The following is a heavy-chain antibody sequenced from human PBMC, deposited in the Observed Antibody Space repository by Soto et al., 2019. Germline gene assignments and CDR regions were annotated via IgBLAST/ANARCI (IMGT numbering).Heavy chain of an antibody. Sequence: KGLEWMGWISAYNGNTNYAQKLQGRVTMTTDTSTSTAYMELRSLRSDDTAVYYCARVTVVVVAATYAFDIWGQGTMVTVSS. CDR3: ARVTVVVVAATYAFDI. V-gene: IGHV1-18*01. J-gene: IGHJ3*02. D-gene: IGHD2-15*01. CDR2: ISAYNGNT.